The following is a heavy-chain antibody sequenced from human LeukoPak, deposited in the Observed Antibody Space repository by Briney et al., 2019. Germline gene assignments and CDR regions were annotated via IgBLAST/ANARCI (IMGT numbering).Heavy chain of an antibody. V-gene: IGHV3-23*01. CDR3: AKDAAGPEY. CDR1: GLTFSDYS. D-gene: IGHD6-13*01. Sequence: GGSLRLSCAASGLTFSDYSMPWVRQAPGKGLFWVSGISAGGGSTYYADSVKGRFSISRDNSRNTLYLQMNSLRAEDTAVYSCAKDAAGPEYWGQGTLVTVSS. CDR2: ISAGGGST. J-gene: IGHJ4*02.